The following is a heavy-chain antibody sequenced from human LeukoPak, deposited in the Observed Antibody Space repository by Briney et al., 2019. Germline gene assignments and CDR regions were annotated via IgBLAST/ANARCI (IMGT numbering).Heavy chain of an antibody. CDR2: IYTSGST. CDR3: AREWFLPDY. D-gene: IGHD3-10*01. Sequence: PSQTLSLTCTVSGGSISGGSYYWSWIRQPAGKGLEWIGRIYTSGSTNHNPSLKSRVTISVDTSKNQFSLKLSSVTAADTAVYYCAREWFLPDYWGQGTLVTVSS. CDR1: GGSISGGSYY. V-gene: IGHV4-61*02. J-gene: IGHJ4*02.